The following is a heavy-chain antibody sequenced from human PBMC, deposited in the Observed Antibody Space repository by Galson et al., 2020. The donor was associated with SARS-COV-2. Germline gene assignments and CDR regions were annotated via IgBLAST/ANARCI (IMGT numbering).Heavy chain of an antibody. J-gene: IGHJ5*02. D-gene: IGHD6-13*01. CDR2: FDPEDGET. Sequence: ASVKVSRKVSGYTLTELSMHWVRQAPGKGLEWMGGFDPEDGETIYAQKFQGRVTMTEDTSTDTAYMELSSLRSEDTAVYYCATAPGIAAAGTGWFDAWGQGTLVTVSS. CDR3: ATAPGIAAAGTGWFDA. V-gene: IGHV1-24*01. CDR1: GYTLTELS.